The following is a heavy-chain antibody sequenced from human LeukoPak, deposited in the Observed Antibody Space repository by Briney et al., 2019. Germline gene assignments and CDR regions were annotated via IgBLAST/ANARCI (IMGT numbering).Heavy chain of an antibody. CDR1: GFTFSDHY. Sequence: PGGSLRLSCAASGFTFSDHYMDWVRQAPGKGLEWLGRTRDKGSGFTTEYAASVKGRFVISRDDSKDSLFLQMNSLRSEDTAVYYCAKKNSGLHPFDFWGQGTLVIVSS. V-gene: IGHV3-72*01. J-gene: IGHJ4*02. D-gene: IGHD4-23*01. CDR2: TRDKGSGFTT. CDR3: AKKNSGLHPFDF.